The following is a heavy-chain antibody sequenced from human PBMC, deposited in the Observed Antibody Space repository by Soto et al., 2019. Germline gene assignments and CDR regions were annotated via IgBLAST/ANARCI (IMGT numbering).Heavy chain of an antibody. V-gene: IGHV4-39*01. CDR3: ASVITSYPH. Sequence: QLQLQESGPGLVKPSETLSLTCTVSGGSISSSSYYWGWIRQPPGKGLEWIGSIYYSGSTYYNPSLXIRXTXSVDTSKNQFPLKLSSVTAADTAVYYCASVITSYPHWGQGTLVTVSS. CDR1: GGSISSSSYY. J-gene: IGHJ4*02. D-gene: IGHD1-20*01. CDR2: IYYSGST.